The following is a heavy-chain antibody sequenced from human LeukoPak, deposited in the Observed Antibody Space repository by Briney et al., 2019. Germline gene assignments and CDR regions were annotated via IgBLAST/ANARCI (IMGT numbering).Heavy chain of an antibody. CDR1: GYTFTGYY. D-gene: IGHD1-26*01. CDR2: INPNRGGT. CDR3: ARDQGSIVGATRRTAFDI. V-gene: IGHV1-2*04. J-gene: IGHJ3*02. Sequence: ASVKVSCKASGYTFTGYYMHWVRQAPGQGLEWMGWINPNRGGTNYAQKFQGWVTMTRDTSISTAYMELSRLRSDDTAVYYCARDQGSIVGATRRTAFDIWGQGTMVTVSS.